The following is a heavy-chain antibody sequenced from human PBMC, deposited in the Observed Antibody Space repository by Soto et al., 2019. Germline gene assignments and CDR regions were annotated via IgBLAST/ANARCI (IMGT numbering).Heavy chain of an antibody. Sequence: QEQLVQSGAEVKKPGSSVKVSCKASGGTFSSYAISWVRQAPGQGLEWMGGIIPIFGTANYAQKFQGRVTITADESTSTAYMELSSLRSEDTAVYYCSRAGHCSSTSCYGDYYYYGMDVWGQGTTVTVSS. J-gene: IGHJ6*02. D-gene: IGHD2-2*01. V-gene: IGHV1-69*01. CDR3: SRAGHCSSTSCYGDYYYYGMDV. CDR2: IIPIFGTA. CDR1: GGTFSSYA.